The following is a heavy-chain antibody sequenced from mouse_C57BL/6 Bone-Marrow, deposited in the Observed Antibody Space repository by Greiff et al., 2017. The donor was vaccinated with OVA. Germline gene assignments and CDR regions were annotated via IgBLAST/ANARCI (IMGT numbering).Heavy chain of an antibody. CDR1: GYTFTSYD. CDR3: ARRRYFDV. J-gene: IGHJ1*03. V-gene: IGHV1-85*01. CDR2: IYPRDGST. Sequence: QVQLQQSGPELVKPGASVTLSCKASGYTFTSYDINRVKQRPGQGLEWIGWIYPRDGSTKYNEKFKGKATLTVDTSSSTAYMELHSLTSEDAAVYLWARRRYFDVWGTGTTVTVSS.